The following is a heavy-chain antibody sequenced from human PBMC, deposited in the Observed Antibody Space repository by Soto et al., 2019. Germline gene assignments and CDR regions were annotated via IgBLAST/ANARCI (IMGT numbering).Heavy chain of an antibody. Sequence: PSETLSLTCAVYGGSFSGYYWTWIRQPPGTGLEWIGEINRSGSTNYNPSLKSRVTISVDTSKNQFSLKVSSVTAADTAVYYCARLGGYCSSTSCYGYYGMDVWGQGTTVTVSS. CDR3: ARLGGYCSSTSCYGYYGMDV. CDR2: INRSGST. V-gene: IGHV4-34*01. J-gene: IGHJ6*02. CDR1: GGSFSGYY. D-gene: IGHD2-2*01.